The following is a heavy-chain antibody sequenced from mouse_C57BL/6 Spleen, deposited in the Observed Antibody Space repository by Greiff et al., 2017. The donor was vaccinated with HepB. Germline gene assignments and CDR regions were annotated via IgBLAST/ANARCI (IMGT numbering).Heavy chain of an antibody. V-gene: IGHV2-2*01. J-gene: IGHJ4*01. CDR2: IWSGGST. CDR1: GFSLTSYG. Sequence: VHLVESGPGLVQPSQSLSITCTVSGFSLTSYGVHWVRQSPGKGLEWLGVIWSGGSTDYNAAFISRLSISKDNSKSQVFFKMNSLQADDTAIYYCARKEGYGSSLYYAMDYWGQGTSVTVSS. D-gene: IGHD1-1*01. CDR3: ARKEGYGSSLYYAMDY.